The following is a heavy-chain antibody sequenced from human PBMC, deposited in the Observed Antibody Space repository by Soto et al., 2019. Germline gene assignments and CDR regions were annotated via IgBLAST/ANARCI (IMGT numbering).Heavy chain of an antibody. Sequence: GGSLRLSCAASGFTFSSYAMSWVRQAPGKGLEWVSAISGSGGSTYYADSVKGRFTISRDNSKNTLYLQMNSLRAEDTAVYYCAKDLIGDSSGWFTFDYWGQGTLVTVSS. D-gene: IGHD6-19*01. V-gene: IGHV3-23*01. CDR2: ISGSGGST. J-gene: IGHJ4*02. CDR3: AKDLIGDSSGWFTFDY. CDR1: GFTFSSYA.